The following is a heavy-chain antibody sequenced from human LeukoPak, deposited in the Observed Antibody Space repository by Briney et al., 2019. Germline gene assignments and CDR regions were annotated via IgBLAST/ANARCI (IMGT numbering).Heavy chain of an antibody. Sequence: ASVKVSCKASGYTFTNYAMHWVRQAPGQRLEWMGWINAGNGNTKYSQKFQGRVTITRDTSASTAYMELSSLRSEDTAVYYCASDSRGYSYGYHYYYYYGMDVWGQGTTVTVSS. CDR3: ASDSRGYSYGYHYYYYYGMDV. V-gene: IGHV1-3*01. J-gene: IGHJ6*02. CDR2: INAGNGNT. D-gene: IGHD5-18*01. CDR1: GYTFTNYA.